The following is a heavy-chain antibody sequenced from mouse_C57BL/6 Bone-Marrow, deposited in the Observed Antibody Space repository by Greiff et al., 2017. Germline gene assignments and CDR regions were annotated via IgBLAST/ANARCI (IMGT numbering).Heavy chain of an antibody. CDR3: ARDYGSSRLAY. D-gene: IGHD1-1*01. Sequence: QVQLQQSGAELVRPGSSVKLSCKDSYFAFMASAMHWVKQRPGHGLEWIGSFTMYSDATEYSENFKGKATLTANTSSSTDYMELSSLTYEYSAVYYCARDYGSSRLAYWGQGTLVTVSA. CDR1: YFAFMASA. J-gene: IGHJ3*01. CDR2: FTMYSDAT. V-gene: IGHV1-49*01.